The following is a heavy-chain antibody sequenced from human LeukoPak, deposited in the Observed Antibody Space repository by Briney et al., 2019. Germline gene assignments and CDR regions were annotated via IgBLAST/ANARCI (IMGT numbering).Heavy chain of an antibody. CDR3: AKADATIGGAFDT. V-gene: IGHV3-23*01. J-gene: IGHJ3*02. CDR1: RFIFRNYA. CDR2: ISGTADRK. Sequence: GGSLRLSCAASRFIFRNYAMSWVRQAPGRGLEWLSIISGTADRKYYADSVKGRFTISRDNPGSTLYLEMNILRAEDTAVYYCAKADATIGGAFDTWGQGTMVIVSS. D-gene: IGHD3-16*01.